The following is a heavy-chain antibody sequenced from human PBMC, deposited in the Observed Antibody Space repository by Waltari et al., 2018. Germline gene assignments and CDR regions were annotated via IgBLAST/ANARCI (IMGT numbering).Heavy chain of an antibody. V-gene: IGHV3-53*01. J-gene: IGHJ6*02. CDR1: GFTVSSNY. D-gene: IGHD4-17*01. Sequence: EVQLVESGGGLIQPGGSLRLSCAASGFTVSSNYLTLVRQAPGKGLEWVSVIYSGGSTYYADSVKGRFTISRDTSKNTLYLQMNSLRAEDTAVYYCARGGDYYFYYGMDVWGQGTTVTVSS. CDR3: ARGGDYYFYYGMDV. CDR2: IYSGGST.